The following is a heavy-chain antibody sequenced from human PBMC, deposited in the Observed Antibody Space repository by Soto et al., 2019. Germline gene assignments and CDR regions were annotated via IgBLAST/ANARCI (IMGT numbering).Heavy chain of an antibody. CDR2: IIPIFGTA. V-gene: IGHV1-69*06. J-gene: IGHJ6*02. CDR1: GGTFSSYA. CDR3: ARAPRDYDILTGYYYYYYGMDV. Sequence: SVKVSCKASGGTFSSYAISWVRQAPGQGLEWMGGIIPIFGTANYAQKFQGRVTITADKSTGTAYMELSSLRSEDTAVYYCARAPRDYDILTGYYYYYYGMDVWGQGTTVTVSS. D-gene: IGHD3-9*01.